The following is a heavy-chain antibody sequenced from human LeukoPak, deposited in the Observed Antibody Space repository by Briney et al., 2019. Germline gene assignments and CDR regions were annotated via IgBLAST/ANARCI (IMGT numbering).Heavy chain of an antibody. CDR1: GFTFGDYG. Sequence: GRSLRLSCTASGFTFGDYGMSWVRQPPGNGLEWVGNIKQDGSEKYYVDSVKGRFTISRDNAKNSLYQQMNSLRAEDTAVYYCVSGSYHNFDYWGQGTLVTVSS. D-gene: IGHD1-26*01. J-gene: IGHJ4*02. CDR3: VSGSYHNFDY. V-gene: IGHV3-7*01. CDR2: IKQDGSEK.